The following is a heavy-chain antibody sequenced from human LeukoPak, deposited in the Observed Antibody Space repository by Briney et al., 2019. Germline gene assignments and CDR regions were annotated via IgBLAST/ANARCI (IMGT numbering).Heavy chain of an antibody. Sequence: ASVKVSCKASGYTFTSYYMHWVRQAPGQGLEWMGIINPSGGSTSYAQKFQGRVTMTRDTSTSTVYMELSSLRSGDTAVYYCAILPGIVVVPAAGDAFDIWGQGTMVTVSS. V-gene: IGHV1-46*01. CDR2: INPSGGST. J-gene: IGHJ3*02. CDR3: AILPGIVVVPAAGDAFDI. D-gene: IGHD2-2*01. CDR1: GYTFTSYY.